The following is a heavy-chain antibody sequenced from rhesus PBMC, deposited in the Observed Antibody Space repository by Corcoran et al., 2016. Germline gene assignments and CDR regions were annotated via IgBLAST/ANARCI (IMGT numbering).Heavy chain of an antibody. Sequence: EVQLVEFGGGLVELGGSLRLSCAASGFTFSSYGMSWVRQAPWKGLEWVSYISNGGGSTYYADSVKHIFTISRDNSKTTLSLQMNSLTAEDTAVYYCAKDRDAFDFWGQRLSVTVSS. J-gene: IGHJ3*01. CDR2: ISNGGGST. V-gene: IGHV3S5*01. CDR1: GFTFSSYG. CDR3: AKDRDAFDF.